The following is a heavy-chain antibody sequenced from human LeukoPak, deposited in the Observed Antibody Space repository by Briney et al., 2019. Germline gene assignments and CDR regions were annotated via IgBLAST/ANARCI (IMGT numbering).Heavy chain of an antibody. CDR1: GGSISPYY. D-gene: IGHD6-19*01. J-gene: IGHJ5*02. CDR2: IYYSGST. CDR3: ARVAVALFIDP. Sequence: SETLSLTCTVSGGSISPYYWSWIRQPPGKGLEWIGYIYYSGSTNYNPSLKSRVTISVDTSENQFSLKLSSVTAADTAVYYRARVAVALFIDPWGQGTLVTVSS. V-gene: IGHV4-59*01.